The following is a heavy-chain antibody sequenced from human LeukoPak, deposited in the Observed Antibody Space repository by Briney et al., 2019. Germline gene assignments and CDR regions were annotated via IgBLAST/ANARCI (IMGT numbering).Heavy chain of an antibody. D-gene: IGHD5-24*01. J-gene: IGHJ4*02. CDR2: ISAYNGNT. CDR3: ARDDSDGYNYPYCFDY. V-gene: IGHV1-18*01. CDR1: GYTFTSYG. Sequence: ASVKVSCKASGYTFTSYGISWVRQAPGQGLEWMGWISAYNGNTNYAQKLQGRVTMTTDTSTSTAYMELRSLRSDDTAVYYCARDDSDGYNYPYCFDYWGQGTLVTVSS.